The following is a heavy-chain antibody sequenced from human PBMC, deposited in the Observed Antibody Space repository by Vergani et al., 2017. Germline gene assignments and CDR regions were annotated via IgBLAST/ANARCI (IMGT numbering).Heavy chain of an antibody. V-gene: IGHV1-69*01. CDR2: IIPIFGTA. D-gene: IGHD3-10*01. CDR1: GGTFSSYA. CDR3: AGMSPHYYGSGSYSEGGDY. Sequence: QVQLVQSGAEVKKPGSSVKVSCKASGGTFSSYAISWVRQAPGHGLEWMGGIIPIFGTANYAQKFQGRVTITADESTSTAYMELSSLRSEDTAVYYCAGMSPHYYGSGSYSEGGDYWGQGTLVTVSS. J-gene: IGHJ4*02.